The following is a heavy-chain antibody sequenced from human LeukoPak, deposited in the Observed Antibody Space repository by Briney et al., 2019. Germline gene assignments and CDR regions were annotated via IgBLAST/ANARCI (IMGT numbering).Heavy chain of an antibody. CDR1: GFTFSSYS. J-gene: IGHJ4*02. CDR3: ARDMGTGYCSSPNCYAFDY. D-gene: IGHD2-2*01. V-gene: IGHV3-21*01. Sequence: GGSLRLSCAASGFTFSSYSMNWVRQAPGKGLEWVSSISSSSSYIYYADSVKGRFTISRDNSKNTLYLQMNSLRAEDTAVYYCARDMGTGYCSSPNCYAFDYWGQGTLVTVSS. CDR2: ISSSSSYI.